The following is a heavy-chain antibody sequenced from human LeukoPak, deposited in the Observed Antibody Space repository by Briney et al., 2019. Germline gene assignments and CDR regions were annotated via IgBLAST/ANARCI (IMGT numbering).Heavy chain of an antibody. CDR3: TTDYGSGSYRYFNY. Sequence: PGGPLRLSCAASGFTFSNAWMSWVRKTPGKGLEWVGRIKSKTDGGTTDYVAPVKGRFTISRDDSKNTLYLQMNSLKSEDTAVYYCTTDYGSGSYRYFNYWGQGTLVPVSS. D-gene: IGHD3-10*01. J-gene: IGHJ4*02. CDR1: GFTFSNAW. V-gene: IGHV3-15*01. CDR2: IKSKTDGGTT.